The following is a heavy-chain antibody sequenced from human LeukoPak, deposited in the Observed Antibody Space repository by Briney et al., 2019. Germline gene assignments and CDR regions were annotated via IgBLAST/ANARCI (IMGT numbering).Heavy chain of an antibody. V-gene: IGHV3-23*01. Sequence: GGSLRLSCAASGFTFSSYAMSWVRQAPGKALEWVSAISGSGGSTYYADSVKGRFTISRDNSKNTLYLQMNSLRAEDTAVYYCAKDDGDSWAYDAFDIWGQGTMVTVSS. CDR2: ISGSGGST. CDR3: AKDDGDSWAYDAFDI. CDR1: GFTFSSYA. J-gene: IGHJ3*02. D-gene: IGHD7-27*01.